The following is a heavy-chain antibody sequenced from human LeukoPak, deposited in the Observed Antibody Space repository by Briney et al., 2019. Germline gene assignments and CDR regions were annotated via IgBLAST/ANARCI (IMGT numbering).Heavy chain of an antibody. CDR1: GFTLSSYA. V-gene: IGHV3-30-3*01. Sequence: GGSLRLSCAASGFTLSSYAMHWVRQAPGKGLEWVAVISYDGSNKYYADSVKGRFTISRDNSKNTLYLQMNSLRAEDTAVYYCAREILLWFGEQSYNWFDPWGQGTLVTVSS. CDR2: ISYDGSNK. J-gene: IGHJ5*02. D-gene: IGHD3-10*01. CDR3: AREILLWFGEQSYNWFDP.